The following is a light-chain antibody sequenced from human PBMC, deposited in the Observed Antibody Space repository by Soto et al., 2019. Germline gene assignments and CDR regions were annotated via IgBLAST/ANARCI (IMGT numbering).Light chain of an antibody. Sequence: DIQMTQSPSTLSGSVGDRVTITCRASQTISSWLAWYQQKQGKAPKLLIYKASTLKSGVPSRFSGSGSGTEFTRTISSLQPDDFATYYCQHYNSYSEAFGQGTKVELK. CDR2: KAS. V-gene: IGKV1-5*03. J-gene: IGKJ1*01. CDR3: QHYNSYSEA. CDR1: QTISSW.